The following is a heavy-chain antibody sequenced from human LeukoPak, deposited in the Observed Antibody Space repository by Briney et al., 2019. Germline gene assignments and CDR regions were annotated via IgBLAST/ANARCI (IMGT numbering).Heavy chain of an antibody. V-gene: IGHV4-4*07. CDR1: GSSISSSY. D-gene: IGHD3-10*01. CDR2: IYTTGRT. CDR3: ARDLPSYYFDSGNMFDP. Sequence: SETLSLTCTVSGSSISSSYWSWLRQPAAKGLEWLGRIYTTGRTDYSASLKNRVTMSVDTSNNQFFFKLSSVTAADTAVYYCARDLPSYYFDSGNMFDPWGQGILVTGSS. J-gene: IGHJ5*02.